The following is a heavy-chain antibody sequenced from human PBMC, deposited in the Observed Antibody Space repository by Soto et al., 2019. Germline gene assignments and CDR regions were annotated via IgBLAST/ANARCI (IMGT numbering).Heavy chain of an antibody. Sequence: GASVKVSCKASGYTFTSYGISWVRQAPGQGIEWMGWMNAYNGNTSYAQKFQGRVTMTTNTSMSTAYMELSSLRSEDTAVYYCAKSDSSGFPKIHPFDIWGQGTMVTVSS. CDR1: GYTFTSYG. CDR3: AKSDSSGFPKIHPFDI. D-gene: IGHD6-19*01. CDR2: MNAYNGNT. J-gene: IGHJ3*02. V-gene: IGHV1-18*01.